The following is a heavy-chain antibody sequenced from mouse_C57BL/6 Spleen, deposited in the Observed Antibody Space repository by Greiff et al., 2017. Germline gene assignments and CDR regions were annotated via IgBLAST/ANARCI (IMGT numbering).Heavy chain of an antibody. Sequence: QVQLQQSGPELVKPGASVKISCKASGYAFSSSWMNWVKQRPGKGLEWIGRIYPGDGDTNYNGKFKGKATLTADKSSSTAYMQLSSLKSEDSAVYFCARGPGAMDYWGQGTSVTVSS. J-gene: IGHJ4*01. V-gene: IGHV1-82*01. CDR2: IYPGDGDT. CDR3: ARGPGAMDY. CDR1: GYAFSSSW.